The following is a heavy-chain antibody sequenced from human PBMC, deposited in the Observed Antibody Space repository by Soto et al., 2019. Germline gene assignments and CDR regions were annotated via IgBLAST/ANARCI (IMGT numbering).Heavy chain of an antibody. CDR1: GFTFNSYA. CDR2: IWYDGSNT. Sequence: PGGSLRLSCAASGFTFNSYAMHWVRQAPGKGLEWVGVIWYDGSNTFYAESVKDRFTISRDNSKNTVYLQMNSLRAEDTAVYYCARDRVESGYPEYFQHWGKGTLVTVSS. CDR3: ARDRVESGYPEYFQH. J-gene: IGHJ1*01. V-gene: IGHV3-33*01. D-gene: IGHD3-22*01.